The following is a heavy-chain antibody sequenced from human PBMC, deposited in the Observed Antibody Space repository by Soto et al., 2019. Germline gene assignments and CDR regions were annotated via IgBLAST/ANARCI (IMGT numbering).Heavy chain of an antibody. V-gene: IGHV4-30-4*01. Sequence: SETLSLTCTVSGGSISSGDYYWSWIRQPPGKGLEWIGYIYYSGSTYYNPPLKSRVTISVDTSKNQFSLKLSSVTAADTAVYYCARDQKVVADNWFDPWGQGTLVTVSS. CDR3: ARDQKVVADNWFDP. J-gene: IGHJ5*02. CDR2: IYYSGST. D-gene: IGHD2-15*01. CDR1: GGSISSGDYY.